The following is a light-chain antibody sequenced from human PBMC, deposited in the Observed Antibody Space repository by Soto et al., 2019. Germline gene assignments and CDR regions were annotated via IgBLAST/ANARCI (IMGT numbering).Light chain of an antibody. J-gene: IGLJ1*01. CDR2: STN. CDR1: NSNIGSNA. Sequence: QYVLTQPPSASGTPGQSVTISCSGSNSNIGSNAVNWYQQFPGTAPTLLIYSTNERPSGVPDRFSGSKSGTSASLAISGLQSEDEADYHCAAWDGSLNGYVFGSGTKLTVL. CDR3: AAWDGSLNGYV. V-gene: IGLV1-44*01.